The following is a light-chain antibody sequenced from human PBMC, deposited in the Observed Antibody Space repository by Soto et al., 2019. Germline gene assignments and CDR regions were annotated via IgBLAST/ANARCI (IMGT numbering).Light chain of an antibody. CDR3: QQSNSTPLT. Sequence: DIQITLSPSPLSPSVGARVTTTCRASQSITNYLTWYQQKPGQAPKLLIYSASSLQSGVPSRFSGSGSGTDFTLTISSLQPEDFATYYCQQSNSTPLTFGGGTKVDI. J-gene: IGKJ4*01. CDR2: SAS. CDR1: QSITNY. V-gene: IGKV1-39*01.